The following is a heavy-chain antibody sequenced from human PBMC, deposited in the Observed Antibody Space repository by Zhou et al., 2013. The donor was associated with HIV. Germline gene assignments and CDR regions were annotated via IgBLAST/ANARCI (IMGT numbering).Heavy chain of an antibody. J-gene: IGHJ1*01. Sequence: QVQLEQAGAEVRKPGAPVELSCQASGYSFTFYSMHWVRQAPGQGLEWVGIINPSGGSTRYAQKFQGRVTMTRDTSTSTVYMELTSLRSEDTAVYYCARALDSSGWYGYFQHWGQGTLVTVSS. CDR1: GYSFTFYS. CDR3: ARALDSSGWYGYFQH. D-gene: IGHD6-19*01. CDR2: INPSGGST. V-gene: IGHV1-46*01.